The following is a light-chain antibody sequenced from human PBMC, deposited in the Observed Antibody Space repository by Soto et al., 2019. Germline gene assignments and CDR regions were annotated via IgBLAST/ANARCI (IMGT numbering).Light chain of an antibody. J-gene: IGKJ1*01. Sequence: DIVMTQSPDSLAVSLGERATINCKSSQSVLYSSNNKNYLAWYQQKPGQPPKLLIYWASTREYGLPARFSGNGSGTYFTLTISSLQAEDLAVYYCHQYYSPWTFGQGTKVEIK. V-gene: IGKV4-1*01. CDR2: WAS. CDR1: QSVLYSSNNKNY. CDR3: HQYYSPWT.